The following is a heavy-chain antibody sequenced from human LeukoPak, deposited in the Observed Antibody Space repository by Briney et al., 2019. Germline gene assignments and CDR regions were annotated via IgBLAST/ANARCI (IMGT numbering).Heavy chain of an antibody. V-gene: IGHV3-49*03. CDR1: GFTFGDYA. CDR3: TRAYGDGKYYFDY. CDR2: IRSEAYGGTT. D-gene: IGHD4-17*01. Sequence: PGGSLRLSCIASGFTFGDYAMSWFRQAPGKGLEWVGFIRSEAYGGTTDYAASVKGRFTISRDDSKSIAYLQMNSLKTEDTAVYYCTRAYGDGKYYFDYWGQGTLVTVS. J-gene: IGHJ4*02.